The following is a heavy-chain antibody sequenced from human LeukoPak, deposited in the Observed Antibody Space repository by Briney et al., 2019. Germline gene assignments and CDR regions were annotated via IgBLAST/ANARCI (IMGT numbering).Heavy chain of an antibody. D-gene: IGHD5-12*01. CDR2: ISGFDGRT. CDR3: ARVGYSGYDSRPVFNY. Sequence: GASVKVSCRASGYTFSTYGITWVRQAPGQGLEWMGWISGFDGRTNYAQTLQGRVTITRATSASTAYMELSSLRSEDTAVYYCARVGYSGYDSRPVFNYWGQGTLVTVSS. J-gene: IGHJ4*02. V-gene: IGHV1-18*01. CDR1: GYTFSTYG.